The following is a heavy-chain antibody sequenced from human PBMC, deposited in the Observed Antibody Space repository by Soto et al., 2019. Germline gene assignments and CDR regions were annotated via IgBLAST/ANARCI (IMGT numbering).Heavy chain of an antibody. CDR1: GGTVSNSA. V-gene: IGHV1-69*01. Sequence: QVQLMQSGAEVKKPGSSVNVSCKASGGTVSNSAISWLRQAPGQGLEWMGGIIPIFGPATYSQKFQDRVTITADESTGTGYMELSSLTSENTAVYFCGRGSSWTKVEYLGQGTLVTVSS. J-gene: IGHJ4*02. D-gene: IGHD6-13*01. CDR3: GRGSSWTKVEY. CDR2: IIPIFGPA.